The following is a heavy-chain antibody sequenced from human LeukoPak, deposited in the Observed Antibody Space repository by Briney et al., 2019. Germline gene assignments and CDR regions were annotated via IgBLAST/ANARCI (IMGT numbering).Heavy chain of an antibody. CDR1: GFTFSNYW. CDR3: TTETYYDILTGYTDY. CDR2: IKSKTDGGTT. J-gene: IGHJ4*02. D-gene: IGHD3-9*01. Sequence: GGSLRLSCAASGFTFSNYWMSWVRQAPGKGLEWVGRIKSKTDGGTTDYAAPVKGRFTISRDDSKNTLYLQMNSLKTEDTAVYYCTTETYYDILTGYTDYWGQGTLVTVSS. V-gene: IGHV3-15*01.